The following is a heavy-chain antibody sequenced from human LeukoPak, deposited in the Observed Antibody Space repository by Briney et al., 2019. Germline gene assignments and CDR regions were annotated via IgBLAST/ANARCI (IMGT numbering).Heavy chain of an antibody. J-gene: IGHJ4*02. D-gene: IGHD1-26*01. CDR1: GFTFSSYS. CDR2: ISSSSSYI. Sequence: GGSLRLSCAASGFTFSSYSMNWVRQAPGKGLEWVSSISSSSSYIYYADSVKGRFTISRDNAKNSLYLQMNSLRAEDTAVYYCARAIVGATTFDYWGQETLVTVSS. V-gene: IGHV3-21*01. CDR3: ARAIVGATTFDY.